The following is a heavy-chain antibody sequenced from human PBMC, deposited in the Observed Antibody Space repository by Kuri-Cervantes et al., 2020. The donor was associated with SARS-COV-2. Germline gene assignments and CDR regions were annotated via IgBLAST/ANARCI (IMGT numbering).Heavy chain of an antibody. J-gene: IGHJ6*03. V-gene: IGHV4-61*02. CDR1: GGSISSRSYY. Sequence: SETLSLTCSVSGGSISSRSYYWSWIPQPAGKGLEWIVRICTSGSNHDNPYLKSRVNISVDTHKNQFSLKLSSVTDADTDVYYCARDYYYHSGSYAVDDYYMDVWGKGTTVTVSS. CDR3: ARDYYYHSGSYAVDDYYMDV. D-gene: IGHD3-10*01. CDR2: ICTSGSN.